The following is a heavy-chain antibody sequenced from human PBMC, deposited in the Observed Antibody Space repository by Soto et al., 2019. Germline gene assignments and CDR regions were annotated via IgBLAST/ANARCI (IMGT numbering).Heavy chain of an antibody. J-gene: IGHJ4*02. CDR3: ARYSGTYYVY. CDR2: SSYSGST. V-gene: IGHV4-59*01. CDR1: GGSIISDY. D-gene: IGHD1-26*01. Sequence: PSETLSLTCTVSGGSIISDYWSWIRQPPGKGLEWIGFSSYSGSTNYNPSLKSRVTISIDTSKNQFSLRLSSVNAADTAVYYCARYSGTYYVYWGQGTLVTVSS.